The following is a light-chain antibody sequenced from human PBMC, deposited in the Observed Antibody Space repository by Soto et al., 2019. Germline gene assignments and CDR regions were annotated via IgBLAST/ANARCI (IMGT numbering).Light chain of an antibody. V-gene: IGKV1-5*01. CDR3: QQYSTYTPRT. CDR1: QTISGW. CDR2: DAS. J-gene: IGKJ1*01. Sequence: DIQMTQSPSTLSASVGDTVTITCRASQTISGWLAWYQQRPGKAPNLLIFDASTLESGVPSRFSGSGSGTEFTLTISSLQPDDFATYYCQQYSTYTPRTFGQGTKV.